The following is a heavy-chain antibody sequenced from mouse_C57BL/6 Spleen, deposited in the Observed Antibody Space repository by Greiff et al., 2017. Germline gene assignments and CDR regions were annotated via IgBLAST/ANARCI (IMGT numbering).Heavy chain of an antibody. CDR1: GYSITSGYY. CDR2: ISYDGSN. D-gene: IGHD3-2*02. J-gene: IGHJ2*01. Sequence: EVKLQESGPGLVKPSQSLSLTCSVTGYSITSGYYWNWIRQFPGNKLEWMGYISYDGSNNYNPSLKNRISITRDTSKNQFFLKLNSVTTEDTATYYCARETAQALYWGQGTTLTVSS. V-gene: IGHV3-6*01. CDR3: ARETAQALY.